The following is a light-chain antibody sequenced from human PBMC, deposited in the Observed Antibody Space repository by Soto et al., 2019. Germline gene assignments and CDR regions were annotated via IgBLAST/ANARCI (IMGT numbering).Light chain of an antibody. Sequence: QSVLTQPPSVSGAPGQRVTISCTGSSSNIGAGYDAHWYQHLPGTAPKLLIYANNIRPSGVPDRISGSKSGTSASLAITGLQAEDEADYYCQSYDSSLSGVVFGGGTQLTVL. CDR2: ANN. V-gene: IGLV1-40*01. CDR3: QSYDSSLSGVV. J-gene: IGLJ2*01. CDR1: SSNIGAGYD.